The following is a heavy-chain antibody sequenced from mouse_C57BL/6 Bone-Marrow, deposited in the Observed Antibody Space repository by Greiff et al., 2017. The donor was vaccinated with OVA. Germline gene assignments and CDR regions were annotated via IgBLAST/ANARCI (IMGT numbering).Heavy chain of an antibody. CDR2: IDPSDSYT. Sequence: QVQLQQPGAELVMPGASVKLSCKASGYTFTSYWMHWVKQRPGQGLEWIGEIDPSDSYTNYNQKFKGKSTLTVDKYSSTASLQLSSLTSEDSAVYYCARPFYYYGSSPFDYWGQGTTLTVSS. J-gene: IGHJ2*01. V-gene: IGHV1-69*01. CDR3: ARPFYYYGSSPFDY. CDR1: GYTFTSYW. D-gene: IGHD1-1*01.